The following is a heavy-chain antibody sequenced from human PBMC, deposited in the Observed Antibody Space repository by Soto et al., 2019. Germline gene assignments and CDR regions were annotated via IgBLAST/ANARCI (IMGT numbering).Heavy chain of an antibody. D-gene: IGHD2-2*01. CDR2: ITSKINTYAT. V-gene: IGHV3-73*02. Sequence: EVQLVESGGGSVQPGGSLRLSCAASGFTFSGSTIHWVRQTSGKGLEWVGRITSKINTYATAYAASVKGRFTISRDDSKNTAYLKMNSLKIEDTAMYYCAWQQLDVPVASAIDYWGQGTLVTVFS. J-gene: IGHJ4*02. CDR1: GFTFSGST. CDR3: AWQQLDVPVASAIDY.